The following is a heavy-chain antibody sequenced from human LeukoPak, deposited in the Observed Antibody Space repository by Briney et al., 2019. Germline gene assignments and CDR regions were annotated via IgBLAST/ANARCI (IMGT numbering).Heavy chain of an antibody. Sequence: GGSLRLSCAASGFTFSRHGMHWVRQAAGKGLEWGTIISYDGSNTYYADSVKGRFTISRDNSKNMLSLQMNSLRVEDTADYYCARHPGDFTGIVNYYCMDVWGKGTAVTVSS. CDR3: ARHPGDFTGIVNYYCMDV. D-gene: IGHD3-16*02. J-gene: IGHJ6*03. CDR1: GFTFSRHG. CDR2: ISYDGSNT. V-gene: IGHV3-30*03.